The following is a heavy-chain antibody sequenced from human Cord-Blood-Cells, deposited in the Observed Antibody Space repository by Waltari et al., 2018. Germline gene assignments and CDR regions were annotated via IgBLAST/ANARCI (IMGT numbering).Heavy chain of an antibody. Sequence: EVQLLESGGGLVQPGGSLRLSCAASGFTFSSYAMSWVRQAPGKGLEWVSASSGSGGSTYYADSVKGRFTISRDNSKNTLYLQMNSLRAEDTAVYYCAKVRWELLREDYWGQGTLVTVSS. CDR2: SSGSGGST. V-gene: IGHV3-23*01. J-gene: IGHJ4*02. D-gene: IGHD1-26*01. CDR3: AKVRWELLREDY. CDR1: GFTFSSYA.